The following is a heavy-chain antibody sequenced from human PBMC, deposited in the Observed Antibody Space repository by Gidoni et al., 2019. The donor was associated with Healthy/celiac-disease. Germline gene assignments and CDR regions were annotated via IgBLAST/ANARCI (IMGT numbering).Heavy chain of an antibody. D-gene: IGHD6-19*01. CDR3: ARHRPVAGTLY. J-gene: IGHJ4*02. V-gene: IGHV4-39*01. CDR2: IYYSGGT. CDR1: GSSISSTSYY. Sequence: QLQLQESGPGLVTPSETLSLTCTVSGSSISSTSYYWGWIRQPPGKGLEWIGSIYYSGGTYYNPALKSRVTISVDTSKNQFSLKLGSVTAADTAVYYCARHRPVAGTLYWGQGTLVTVSS.